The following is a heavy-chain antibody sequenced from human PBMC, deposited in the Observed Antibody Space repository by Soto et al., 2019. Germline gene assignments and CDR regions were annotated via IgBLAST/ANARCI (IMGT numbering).Heavy chain of an antibody. CDR3: ATGGHDFWRGIFDD. CDR2: IDKSGNT. J-gene: IGHJ4*01. Sequence: SEALSLTSTGSDGSISTYFCNWILQPPGKGLEWVGRIDKSGNTNYNPSLKSRVTLSADTSRNQFSLKLNSVTAADTDVYYWATGGHDFWRGIFDD. CDR1: DGSISTYF. V-gene: IGHV4-4*07. D-gene: IGHD3-3*01.